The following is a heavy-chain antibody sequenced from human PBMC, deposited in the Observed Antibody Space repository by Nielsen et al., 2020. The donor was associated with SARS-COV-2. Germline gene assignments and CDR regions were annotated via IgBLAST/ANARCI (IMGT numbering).Heavy chain of an antibody. CDR1: GYTFDDYA. D-gene: IGHD6-19*01. V-gene: IGHV3-9*01. CDR3: AKGHSSGWYNWFDP. J-gene: IGHJ5*02. Sequence: SLKISCAASGYTFDDYAMHWVRQAPGKGLEWASGISWNSGSIGYADSVKGRFTISRDNAKNSLYLQMNSLRAEDTALYYCAKGHSSGWYNWFDPWGQGTLVTVSS. CDR2: ISWNSGSI.